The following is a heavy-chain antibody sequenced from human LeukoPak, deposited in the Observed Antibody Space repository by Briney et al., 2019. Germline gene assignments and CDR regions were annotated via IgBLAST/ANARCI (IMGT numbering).Heavy chain of an antibody. D-gene: IGHD3-22*01. CDR1: GYTFTGDY. V-gene: IGHV1-2*06. CDR3: ARARSGYST. CDR2: ISPKSGVT. Sequence: ASVKVSCKASGYTFTGDYMHWVRRAPGQGLEWMGRISPKSGVTNYAQKFQGRVTMTRDTSISTAYMELSRLRSDDTAVYYCARARSGYSTWGQGTPVTVSS. J-gene: IGHJ5*02.